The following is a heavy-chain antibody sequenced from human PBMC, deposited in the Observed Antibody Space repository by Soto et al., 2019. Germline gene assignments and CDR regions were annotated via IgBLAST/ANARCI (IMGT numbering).Heavy chain of an antibody. Sequence: KPSETLSLTCTVSGGSISSSFYFWGWIRQPPGRGLEWIGSIHSSGSTYYNPSLQSRVTISVDTSKKFFSLKMSSVTAADTAVYYCARLACRKCHNSSSVYWGQGSLVTVSS. CDR1: GGSISSSFYF. J-gene: IGHJ4*02. CDR2: IHSSGST. CDR3: ARLACRKCHNSSSVY. V-gene: IGHV4-39*02. D-gene: IGHD6-6*01.